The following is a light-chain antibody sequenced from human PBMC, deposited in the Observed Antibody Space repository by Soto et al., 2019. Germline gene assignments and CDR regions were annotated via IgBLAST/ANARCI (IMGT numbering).Light chain of an antibody. Sequence: QSVLTQPASVSGSPGQSITISCTGTSSDVGSYSLVSWYQQHPGKAPKLMIYEDTERPSGVSNRFSGSKSGNTASLTISGLQAEDEADYYCCSYAGSSSPWVFGGGTKVTVL. J-gene: IGLJ3*02. V-gene: IGLV2-23*01. CDR2: EDT. CDR3: CSYAGSSSPWV. CDR1: SSDVGSYSL.